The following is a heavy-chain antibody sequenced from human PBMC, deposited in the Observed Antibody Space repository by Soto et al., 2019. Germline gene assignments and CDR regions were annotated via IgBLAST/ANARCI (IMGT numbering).Heavy chain of an antibody. CDR3: AKDPNVARGVTAFDY. V-gene: IGHV3-23*01. Sequence: GGALILSCSASGFTISDYAMSWVLQAPGKGLEWVAVISGNGDNTDYTDSVKGRFTISRDNSKNTLYLQMNSLRAEDTAIYYCAKDPNVARGVTAFDYWGQGTLVTVSS. CDR2: ISGNGDNT. CDR1: GFTISDYA. D-gene: IGHD3-10*01. J-gene: IGHJ4*02.